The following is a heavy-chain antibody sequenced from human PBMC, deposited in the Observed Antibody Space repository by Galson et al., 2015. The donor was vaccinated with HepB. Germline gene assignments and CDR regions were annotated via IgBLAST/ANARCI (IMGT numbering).Heavy chain of an antibody. D-gene: IGHD4-17*01. V-gene: IGHV4-59*01. CDR1: GGSISSYY. J-gene: IGHJ4*02. CDR3: ARVYGDLTYFDY. Sequence: ETLSLTCTVSGGSISSYYWSWIRQPPGKGLEWIGYIYYSGSTNYNPSLKSRVTISVDTSKNQFSLKLSSVTAADTAVYYCARVYGDLTYFDYWGQGTLVTVSS. CDR2: IYYSGST.